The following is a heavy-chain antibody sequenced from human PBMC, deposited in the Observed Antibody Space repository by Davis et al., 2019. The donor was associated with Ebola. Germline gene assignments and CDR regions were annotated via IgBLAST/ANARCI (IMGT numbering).Heavy chain of an antibody. Sequence: SLKISCAASGFTFSSYSMHWVRQDPGKGLEWVAGLWFDGSNNYYADSVKGRFTISRDISKNTLYLQINSLRAEDTAVYYCSRGAHYFESWGQGTLVTVSS. V-gene: IGHV3-33*01. J-gene: IGHJ4*02. CDR1: GFTFSSYS. CDR3: SRGAHYFES. CDR2: LWFDGSNN.